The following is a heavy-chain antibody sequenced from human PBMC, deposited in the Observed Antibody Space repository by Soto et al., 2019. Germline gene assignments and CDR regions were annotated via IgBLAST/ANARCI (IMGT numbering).Heavy chain of an antibody. CDR3: ARPFYPGYCTEGVCYSYDV. Sequence: EVQLVQSGAEMRKPGESLTISCQTFGYSFTAYWIAWVRQRPGKGLEWMGIIFPADSEIRYSPSFRGHVTISADKSLSTAYLQWGGLETSDTATYYCARPFYPGYCTEGVCYSYDVWGQGTLVTVSS. J-gene: IGHJ4*02. D-gene: IGHD2-8*01. V-gene: IGHV5-51*01. CDR2: IFPADSEI. CDR1: GYSFTAYW.